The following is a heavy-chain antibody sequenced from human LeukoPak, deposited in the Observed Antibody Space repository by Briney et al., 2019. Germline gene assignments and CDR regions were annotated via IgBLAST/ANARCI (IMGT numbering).Heavy chain of an antibody. J-gene: IGHJ1*01. D-gene: IGHD4-17*01. CDR2: ISYDGINE. Sequence: GGSLRLSCEVSGFTFRNYGMNWVRQAPGKGLEWVAVISYDGINEYYVDSVKGRLTISRDNSKNSLYLQMESLTIEDTAVYYCATGRVDYGDYGVVKHWGQGTLVTVSS. V-gene: IGHV3-30*03. CDR3: ATGRVDYGDYGVVKH. CDR1: GFTFRNYG.